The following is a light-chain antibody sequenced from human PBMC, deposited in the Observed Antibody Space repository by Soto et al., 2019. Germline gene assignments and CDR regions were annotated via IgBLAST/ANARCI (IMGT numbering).Light chain of an antibody. CDR3: QHYGSSPLT. Sequence: EIVLTQSPGTLSLSPGERATLSCRASQSVTSDYFAWYQQKPGQAPKLLIYDASSRATGIPDRFSGSGSGTDFTLTISRLEPEDFAVYYCQHYGSSPLTFGGGTKVEIK. CDR1: QSVTSDY. J-gene: IGKJ4*01. CDR2: DAS. V-gene: IGKV3-20*01.